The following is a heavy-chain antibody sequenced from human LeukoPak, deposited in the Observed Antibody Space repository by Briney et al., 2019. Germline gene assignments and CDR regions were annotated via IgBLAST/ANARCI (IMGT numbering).Heavy chain of an antibody. D-gene: IGHD2-8*02. CDR1: GFTFSSHT. CDR3: VRDTGVSAYNDY. V-gene: IGHV3-23*01. CDR2: IGGSGGRT. J-gene: IGHJ4*02. Sequence: GGSLRLSCAASGFTFSSHTMNWVRQAPGKGLEWVSAIGGSGGRTDYADAVKDRFTISRDNSRNTLYLQMTSLRAEDTAVYYCVRDTGVSAYNDYWGQGTLVTVSS.